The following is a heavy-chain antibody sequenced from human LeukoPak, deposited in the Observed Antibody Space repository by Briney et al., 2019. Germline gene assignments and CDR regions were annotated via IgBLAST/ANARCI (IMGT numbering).Heavy chain of an antibody. CDR3: ARVRAGYGDYDY. V-gene: IGHV3-64*01. CDR1: GFTFSSYA. J-gene: IGHJ4*02. D-gene: IGHD4-17*01. Sequence: PGGSLRLSCAASGFTFSSYAMHWVRQAPGKGLEYVSAISSNGGSTYYANSVKGRFTISRDNSKNTPYLQMGSLRAEDMAVYYCARVRAGYGDYDYWGQGTLVTVSS. CDR2: ISSNGGST.